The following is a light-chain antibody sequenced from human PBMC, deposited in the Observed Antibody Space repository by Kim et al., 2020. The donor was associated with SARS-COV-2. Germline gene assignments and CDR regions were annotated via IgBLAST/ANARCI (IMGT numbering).Light chain of an antibody. CDR2: DAS. CDR1: QSVSSS. V-gene: IGKV3-11*01. J-gene: IGKJ2*01. Sequence: EIVLTQSPATLSLSPGERATLSCRASQSVSSSLAWYQQKHGQAPRLLIYDASNRATGIPARFSGSGSGTDFTLTISSLEPEDFAVYYCQQRSNWPPFGQGTKLEI. CDR3: QQRSNWPP.